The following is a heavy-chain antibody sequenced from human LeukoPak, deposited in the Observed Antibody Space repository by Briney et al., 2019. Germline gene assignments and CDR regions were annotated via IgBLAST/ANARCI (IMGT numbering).Heavy chain of an antibody. Sequence: GGSLRLSCAASGFTFRSYWMHWVRQAPGKGLVWVSSIYGDGSGTTSADSVKGRFTISRDNAKNTLYLQMNSLRAEDTAVYYCARSSSGAFDIWGQGTMVTVSS. J-gene: IGHJ3*02. CDR3: ARSSSGAFDI. D-gene: IGHD6-6*01. CDR1: GFTFRSYW. CDR2: IYGDGSGT. V-gene: IGHV3-74*01.